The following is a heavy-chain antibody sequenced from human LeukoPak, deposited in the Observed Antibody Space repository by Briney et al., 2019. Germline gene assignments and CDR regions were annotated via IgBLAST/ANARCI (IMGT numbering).Heavy chain of an antibody. CDR2: INTNTGNP. CDR1: GYTFTGYY. Sequence: ASVKVSCKASGYTFTGYYIHWVRQAPGQGLEWMGWINTNTGNPTYAQGFTGRFVFSLDTSVSTAYLQISSLKAEDTAVYYCARVKVVVTAFYYYYYYMDVWGKGTTVTVSS. D-gene: IGHD2-21*02. V-gene: IGHV7-4-1*02. CDR3: ARVKVVVTAFYYYYYYMDV. J-gene: IGHJ6*03.